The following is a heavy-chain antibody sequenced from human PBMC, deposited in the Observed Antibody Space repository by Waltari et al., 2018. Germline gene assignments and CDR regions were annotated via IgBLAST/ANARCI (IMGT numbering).Heavy chain of an antibody. Sequence: QVQLQESGPGLVKPSQTLSLTCTVSGGSIRSGSYYWSWIRQPAGKGLEWIGRIYTSGSTNYNPSLKSRVTISVDTSKNQFSLKLSSVTAADTAVYYCAREGAVPLDYWGQGTLVTVSS. D-gene: IGHD6-19*01. CDR2: IYTSGST. J-gene: IGHJ4*02. V-gene: IGHV4-61*02. CDR3: AREGAVPLDY. CDR1: GGSIRSGSYY.